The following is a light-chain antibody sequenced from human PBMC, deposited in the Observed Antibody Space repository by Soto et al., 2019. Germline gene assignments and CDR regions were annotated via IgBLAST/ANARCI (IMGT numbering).Light chain of an antibody. Sequence: DIVVTQSPGSLAVSLGERATINCRSSQSVLFRSNNKNYLAWYQQKAGQPPKLLIYWASTRESGVPDRFSGSGSGTDFTLTISSLQAEDVAVYYCQQYYSTPLTFGGGTKV. V-gene: IGKV4-1*01. CDR1: QSVLFRSNNKNY. J-gene: IGKJ4*01. CDR3: QQYYSTPLT. CDR2: WAS.